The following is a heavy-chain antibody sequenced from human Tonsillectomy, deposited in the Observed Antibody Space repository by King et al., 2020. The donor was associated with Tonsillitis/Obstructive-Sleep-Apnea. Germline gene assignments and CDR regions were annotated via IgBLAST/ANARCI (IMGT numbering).Heavy chain of an antibody. CDR2: IWYDGSNK. CDR3: ASARYYDISGYEKTYYYYYGMDV. Sequence: VQLVESGGGVVQPGRSLRLSCAASGFTFSSYGMHWVRQAPGKGLEWVAVIWYDGSNKYYADSVKGRFTISRDNSKNTLYLQMNSLRAEDTAVYYCASARYYDISGYEKTYYYYYGMDVWGQGTTVTVSS. J-gene: IGHJ6*02. CDR1: GFTFSSYG. D-gene: IGHD3-22*01. V-gene: IGHV3-33*01.